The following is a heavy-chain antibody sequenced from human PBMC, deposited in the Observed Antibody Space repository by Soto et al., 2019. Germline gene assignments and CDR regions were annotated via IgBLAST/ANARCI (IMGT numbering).Heavy chain of an antibody. D-gene: IGHD1-26*01. J-gene: IGHJ6*02. CDR1: GGAISSASYS. Sequence: QLQLQESGSGLVKTSQTLSLTCDVSGGAISSASYSWSWIRQPPGKGLEWIGYIFHYGSTYYNPSLKSRVTISVDRSKNQFSLQLNSVTAADTAVYYCARLWEPTSYYHALDVWGQGSPVTVSS. CDR2: IFHYGST. V-gene: IGHV4-30-2*01. CDR3: ARLWEPTSYYHALDV.